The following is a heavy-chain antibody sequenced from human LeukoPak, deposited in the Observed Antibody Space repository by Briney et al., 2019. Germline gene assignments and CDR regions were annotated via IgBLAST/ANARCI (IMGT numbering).Heavy chain of an antibody. CDR3: AGFFRGRDYYYGMDV. J-gene: IGHJ6*02. Sequence: GGSLRLSCAASGFTFSSYAMSWVRQAPGKGLEWVSAISGSGGSTYYADSVKGRFTISRDNSKNTLYLQMNSLRAEDTAVYYCAGFFRGRDYYYGMDVWGQGTTVTVSS. D-gene: IGHD3-3*01. V-gene: IGHV3-23*01. CDR1: GFTFSSYA. CDR2: ISGSGGST.